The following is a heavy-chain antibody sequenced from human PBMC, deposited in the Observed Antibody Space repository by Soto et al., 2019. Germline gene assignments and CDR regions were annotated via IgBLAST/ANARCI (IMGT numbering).Heavy chain of an antibody. CDR2: IIAGGDRT. CDR1: GFTFSNYP. J-gene: IGHJ4*02. V-gene: IGHV3-23*01. CDR3: ARRV. Sequence: EVQVSESGGGLVQPGGSLRLSCATSGFTFSNYPMNWVRQAPGKGLEWVSGIIAGGDRTYYADSVKGRFTIFRDNSKNSVSLRMNSLRVEDTAVYYCARRVWGQGTLVTVSS.